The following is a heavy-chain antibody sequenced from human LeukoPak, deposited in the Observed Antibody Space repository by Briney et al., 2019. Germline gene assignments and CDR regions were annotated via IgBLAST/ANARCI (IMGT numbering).Heavy chain of an antibody. CDR3: ARDRPLATVTTVDTYGFDP. Sequence: PSETLSLTCTVSGGSISSYYWNWSRQPAGKGLEWIGRIYTSGRTNYNTSLKSRVTMSADTSKNQLSLKLSSVTAADTAVYYCARDRPLATVTTVDTYGFDPWGQGTLVTVSS. CDR1: GGSISSYY. V-gene: IGHV4-4*07. J-gene: IGHJ5*02. CDR2: IYTSGRT. D-gene: IGHD4-17*01.